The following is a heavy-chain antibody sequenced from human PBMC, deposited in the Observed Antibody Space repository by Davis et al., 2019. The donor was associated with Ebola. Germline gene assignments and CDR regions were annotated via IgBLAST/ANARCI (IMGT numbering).Heavy chain of an antibody. CDR2: ISPSGDRK. J-gene: IGHJ4*02. V-gene: IGHV3-23*01. D-gene: IGHD3-3*02. CDR3: ARGGRLTLGLAYFAD. Sequence: GGSLRLSCVASGFTFSRFHISWVRQAPGKGLEWVSAISPSGDRKYYAGSVKGRFTISRDNSKNTLYLEMNSLRAEDTAVYFCARGGRLTLGLAYFADWGQGTLVTVSS. CDR1: GFTFSRFH.